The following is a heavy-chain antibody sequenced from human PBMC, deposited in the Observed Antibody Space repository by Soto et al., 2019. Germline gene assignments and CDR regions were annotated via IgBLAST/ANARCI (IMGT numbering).Heavy chain of an antibody. D-gene: IGHD3-10*01. J-gene: IGHJ4*02. CDR2: IIPSFGAT. CDR1: GDTFTRYA. V-gene: IGHV1-69*06. Sequence: QVQLVQSGAEVKKPGSSVRVSCRSSGDTFTRYAFSWVRQAPGQGLEWMGGIIPSFGATRYPQKFQGRVTITADKSTSTSYMELRNLRSDDTAIYYCAREGSEGPALDFWGQGTLVTVSS. CDR3: AREGSEGPALDF.